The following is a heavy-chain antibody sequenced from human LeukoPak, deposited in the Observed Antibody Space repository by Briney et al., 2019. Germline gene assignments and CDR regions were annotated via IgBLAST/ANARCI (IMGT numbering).Heavy chain of an antibody. D-gene: IGHD3-22*01. J-gene: IGHJ4*02. CDR2: ISAYNGNT. Sequence: ASVMVSCKACGYTFTSYCISWVRQAPGQGLEWMGWISAYNGNTNYAQKLQGRVTMTTDTSTSTAYMELRSLRADDTAVYYCARVKYYDSSGSHYWGQGTLVTVSS. CDR1: GYTFTSYC. V-gene: IGHV1-18*01. CDR3: ARVKYYDSSGSHY.